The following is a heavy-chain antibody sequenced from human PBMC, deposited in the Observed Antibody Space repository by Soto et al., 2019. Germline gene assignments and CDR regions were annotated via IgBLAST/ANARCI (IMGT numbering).Heavy chain of an antibody. CDR2: IYYSGST. CDR3: ARHLPTGTTKRKPYYFDY. Sequence: SETLSLTCTVSGGSISSYYWSWIRQPPGKGLEWIGYIYYSGSTNYNPSLKGRVTISVDTSKNQFSLKLSSVTAADTAVYYCARHLPTGTTKRKPYYFDYWGQGTLVTVSS. V-gene: IGHV4-59*08. D-gene: IGHD1-7*01. J-gene: IGHJ4*02. CDR1: GGSISSYY.